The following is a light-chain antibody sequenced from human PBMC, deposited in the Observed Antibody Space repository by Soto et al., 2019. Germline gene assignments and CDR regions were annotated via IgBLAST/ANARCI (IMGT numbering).Light chain of an antibody. CDR3: SSYTISNTLPFV. V-gene: IGLV2-14*01. J-gene: IGLJ1*01. CDR2: EVT. CDR1: RRDVGGYNY. Sequence: QFVLTQPASVSGSPGQSITISCTGTRRDVGGYNYVSWYQQYPGKSPKLLIYEVTHRPSGVSNRFSGSKSGNTASLTISGLQAEDEADYYCSSYTISNTLPFVFGTGTKV.